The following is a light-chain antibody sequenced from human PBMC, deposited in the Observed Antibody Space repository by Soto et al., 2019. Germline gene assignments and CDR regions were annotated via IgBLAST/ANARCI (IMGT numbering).Light chain of an antibody. V-gene: IGLV2-14*01. CDR2: EVS. CDR3: TSYTRDTALV. J-gene: IGLJ1*01. CDR1: SSDVGTYNY. Sequence: QSVMTHPASVSGSPGQSITISCTGTSSDVGTYNYVSWYQHHPGKAPKLIIYEVSNRPSGVSNRFSGSKSGSTASLTISGLQAEDEAEYHCTSYTRDTALVFGTGTKVTVL.